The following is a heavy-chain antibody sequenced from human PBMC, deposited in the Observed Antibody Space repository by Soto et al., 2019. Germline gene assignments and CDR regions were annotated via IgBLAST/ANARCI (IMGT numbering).Heavy chain of an antibody. D-gene: IGHD3-10*01. V-gene: IGHV1-69*02. CDR1: GGTFSSYT. CDR2: IIPILGIA. Sequence: QVQLVQSGAEVKKPGSSVKVSCKASGGTFSSYTISWVRQAPGQGLEWMGRIIPILGIANYAQKFQGRVTITADKSTSTAYMELSSLRSEDTAVYYCAAKKGGYYGSGSYYDDYWGQGTLVTVSS. J-gene: IGHJ4*02. CDR3: AAKKGGYYGSGSYYDDY.